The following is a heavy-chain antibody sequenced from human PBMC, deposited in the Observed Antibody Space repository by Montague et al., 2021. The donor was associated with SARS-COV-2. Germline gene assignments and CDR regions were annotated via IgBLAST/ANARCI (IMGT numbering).Heavy chain of an antibody. J-gene: IGHJ4*02. CDR3: ARGLPRWHRFDPYFDY. D-gene: IGHD5-24*01. V-gene: IGHV4-59*01. CDR2: IYYSGST. Sequence: SETLSLTCTVSGGSISSYYWSWIRQPPGKGLEWIGYIYYSGSTNYNPSLKSRVTISVDTSKNQFSLKLNSVTAADTAVYYCARGLPRWHRFDPYFDYWGQGTMVTVSS. CDR1: GGSISSYY.